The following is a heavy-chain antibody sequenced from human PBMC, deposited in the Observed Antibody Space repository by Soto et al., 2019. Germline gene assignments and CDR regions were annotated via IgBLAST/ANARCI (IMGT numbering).Heavy chain of an antibody. CDR2: VHYIGST. Sequence: TSETLSLTCIVSGGSISSGSYYWSWIRQHPGKGLEWVGYVHYIGSTFYKPSLKSRVSISLDTSKNQFSLKLSSPTAADTAMYYCARGRSYESSGHFANWGQGTQVTVSS. CDR3: ARGRSYESSGHFAN. V-gene: IGHV4-31*03. J-gene: IGHJ4*02. D-gene: IGHD3-22*01. CDR1: GGSISSGSYY.